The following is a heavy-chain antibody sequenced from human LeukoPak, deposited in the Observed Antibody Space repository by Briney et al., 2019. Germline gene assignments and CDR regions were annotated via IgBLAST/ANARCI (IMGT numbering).Heavy chain of an antibody. J-gene: IGHJ5*02. Sequence: KPSETLSLTCSVSGGSISSYYWSWIRQPAGKGLEWIGRIYTSGSTNYNPSLKSRVTISVDTSKNQFSLKLSSVTAADTAVYYCAREIRIFGVVIAEWFDPWGQGTLVTASS. CDR2: IYTSGST. D-gene: IGHD3-3*01. V-gene: IGHV4-4*07. CDR1: GGSISSYY. CDR3: AREIRIFGVVIAEWFDP.